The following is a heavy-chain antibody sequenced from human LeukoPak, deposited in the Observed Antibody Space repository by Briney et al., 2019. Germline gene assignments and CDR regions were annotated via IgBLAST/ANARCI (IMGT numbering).Heavy chain of an antibody. CDR2: IKPDGREK. V-gene: IGHV3-7*03. J-gene: IGHJ4*02. Sequence: GGSLRLSCEASGSTLSNYWITWVRQAPGESLEWVANIKPDGREKYYMPSVKGRFTISRDSAKNSFYLQMNSLRAEDTAVYYCATMASNVFEYWGQGTLVTVSS. D-gene: IGHD5-24*01. CDR3: ATMASNVFEY. CDR1: GSTLSNYW.